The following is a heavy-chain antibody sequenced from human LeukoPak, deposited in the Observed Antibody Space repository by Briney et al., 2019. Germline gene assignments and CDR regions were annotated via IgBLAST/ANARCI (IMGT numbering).Heavy chain of an antibody. Sequence: SETLSLTCSVSGASITTGISFWTWIRQHPGTGLEWIGYITNSGSTYSNPSLKSRVMISSDTSKNQFSLKLSSVTAADTAVYYCARGWEQWLIPFDYWGQGTLVTVSS. V-gene: IGHV4-31*03. D-gene: IGHD6-19*01. CDR2: ITNSGST. CDR1: GASITTGISF. CDR3: ARGWEQWLIPFDY. J-gene: IGHJ4*02.